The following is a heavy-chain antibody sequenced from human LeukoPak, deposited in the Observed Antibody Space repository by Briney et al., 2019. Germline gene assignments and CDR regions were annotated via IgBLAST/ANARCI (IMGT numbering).Heavy chain of an antibody. CDR1: GESFTSYY. CDR3: ALLLEAFDI. D-gene: IGHD3-3*01. V-gene: IGHV4-34*01. CDR2: INHSGST. Sequence: SETLSLTCAVYGESFTSYYWSWIRQTPGKGLEWIGEINHSGSTNYNPSLKSRVTISVDTSKNQFSLKLTSVTAADTAVYYCALLLEAFDIWGQGTMVTVSS. J-gene: IGHJ3*02.